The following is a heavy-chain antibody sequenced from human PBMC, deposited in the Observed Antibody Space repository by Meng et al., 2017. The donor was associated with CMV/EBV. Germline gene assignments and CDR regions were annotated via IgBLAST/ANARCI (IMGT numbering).Heavy chain of an antibody. Sequence: GESLKISCAASGFTFDDYGMSWVRQAPGKGLEWVSGINWNGGSTGYADSVKGRFTISRDNAKNSLYLQMNSLGAEDTALYYCARAECSSTSCYSFDYWGQGTLVTVSS. V-gene: IGHV3-20*04. CDR3: ARAECSSTSCYSFDY. D-gene: IGHD2-2*02. CDR2: INWNGGST. J-gene: IGHJ4*02. CDR1: GFTFDDYG.